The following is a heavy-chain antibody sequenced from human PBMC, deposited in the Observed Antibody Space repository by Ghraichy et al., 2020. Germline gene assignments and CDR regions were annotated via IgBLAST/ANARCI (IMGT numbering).Heavy chain of an antibody. D-gene: IGHD2-2*01. V-gene: IGHV3-7*01. J-gene: IGHJ6*02. CDR2: IKQDGSEK. CDR1: GFTFSSYW. CDR3: ARSQNDIVVVPAAVGLDV. Sequence: GGSLRLSCAASGFTFSSYWMSWVHQAPGKGLEWVANIKQDGSEKYYVDSVKGRFTISRDNAKNSLYLQMNSLRAEDTAVYYCARSQNDIVVVPAAVGLDVWGQGTTVTVSS.